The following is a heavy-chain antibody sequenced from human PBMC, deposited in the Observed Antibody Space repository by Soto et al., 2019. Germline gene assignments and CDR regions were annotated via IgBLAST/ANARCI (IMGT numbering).Heavy chain of an antibody. D-gene: IGHD1-26*01. CDR3: ANGGRIVR. CDR1: TFNFTSYA. CDR2: ISYDGRDK. V-gene: IGHV3-30*04. J-gene: IGHJ4*02. Sequence: QVQLVESGGGVVQPGTSLRLSCAASTFNFTSYAMHWVRQAPGKGLEWVAVISYDGRDKFYADSVKGRFTISRDNSKHTLYLHMNSLRTNDTAMYHCANGGRIVRWGQGTWVTVSS.